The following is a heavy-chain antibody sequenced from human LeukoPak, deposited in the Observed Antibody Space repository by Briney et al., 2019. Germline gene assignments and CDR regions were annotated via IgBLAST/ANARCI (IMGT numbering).Heavy chain of an antibody. CDR1: GFTVSSNY. CDR3: ARVPVGGAGPDWGS. V-gene: IGHV3-66*01. Sequence: GGSLRLSCAASGFTVSSNYMSWVRQAPGKGLEWVSVIYSGGSTYYADSVKGRFTISRDNSKNTLYLQMNSLRAEDTAVYYCARVPVGGAGPDWGSWGQEPWSPSPQ. D-gene: IGHD3/OR15-3a*01. CDR2: IYSGGST. J-gene: IGHJ5*01.